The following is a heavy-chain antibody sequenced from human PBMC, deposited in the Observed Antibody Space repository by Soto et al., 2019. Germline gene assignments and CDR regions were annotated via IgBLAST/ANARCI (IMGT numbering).Heavy chain of an antibody. CDR2: ISDSGVSS. J-gene: IGHJ6*02. D-gene: IGHD3-10*01. CDR1: GFTFSTCA. Sequence: EVQLLESGGGLVRPGGSLRLSCAASGFTFSTCAMNWVRQAPGKGLEWVSGISDSGVSSYYADSVKGRFTISRDNSKNTLHLQMNSLRAEDTAVYYCARWGVYGMDVWGQGTTVTVSS. V-gene: IGHV3-23*01. CDR3: ARWGVYGMDV.